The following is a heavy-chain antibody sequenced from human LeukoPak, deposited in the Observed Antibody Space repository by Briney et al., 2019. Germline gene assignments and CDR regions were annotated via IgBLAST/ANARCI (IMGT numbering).Heavy chain of an antibody. CDR3: ARVLRRGSYSGLGY. CDR1: GYTFTDYA. J-gene: IGHJ4*02. CDR2: INAGNGNT. D-gene: IGHD1-26*01. Sequence: ASVKVSCKASGYTFTDYAMHWVRQAPGQRLEWMGWINAGNGNTKYSQKFQGRVTMTRDTSTSTVYMELSSLRSEDTAVYYCARVLRRGSYSGLGYWGQGTLVTVSS. V-gene: IGHV1-3*01.